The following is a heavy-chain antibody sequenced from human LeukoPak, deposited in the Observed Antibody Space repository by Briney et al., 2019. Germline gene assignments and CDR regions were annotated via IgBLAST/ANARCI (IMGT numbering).Heavy chain of an antibody. V-gene: IGHV4-34*01. CDR3: ARARVNGKFDY. J-gene: IGHJ4*02. Sequence: PSETLSLTCAVYGGSFSDYFWSWVRQSPGKGLEWIGEINHSGSTNYNPSLKSRVTISVDTSKNQFSLKLTSVTAADTAVYCCARARVNGKFDYWGQGILVTVSS. D-gene: IGHD1-14*01. CDR2: INHSGST. CDR1: GGSFSDYF.